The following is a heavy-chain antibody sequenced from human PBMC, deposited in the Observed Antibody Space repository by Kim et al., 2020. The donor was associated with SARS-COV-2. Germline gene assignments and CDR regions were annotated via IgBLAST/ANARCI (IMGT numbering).Heavy chain of an antibody. CDR1: GFTFSSYA. CDR3: ARWLQSGWYFDL. J-gene: IGHJ2*01. D-gene: IGHD5-12*01. Sequence: GGSLRLSCAASGFTFSSYAMHWVRQAPGKGLEWVAVISYDGSNKYYADSVKGRFTISRDNSKNTLYLQMNSLRAEDTAVYYCARWLQSGWYFDLWGRGTLVTVSS. CDR2: ISYDGSNK. V-gene: IGHV3-30*04.